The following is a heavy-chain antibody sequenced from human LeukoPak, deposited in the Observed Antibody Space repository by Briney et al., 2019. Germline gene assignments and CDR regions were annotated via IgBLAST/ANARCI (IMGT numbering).Heavy chain of an antibody. Sequence: ASVKVSCKASGYTFTSYGISWVRQAPGQGLEWMGWISAYNGNTNYAQKLQGRVTMTTDTSTSTAYTELRSLRSDDTAVYYCALNTGYYYYYMDVWGKGTTVTISS. CDR3: ALNTGYYYYYMDV. V-gene: IGHV1-18*01. CDR1: GYTFTSYG. CDR2: ISAYNGNT. D-gene: IGHD4-17*01. J-gene: IGHJ6*03.